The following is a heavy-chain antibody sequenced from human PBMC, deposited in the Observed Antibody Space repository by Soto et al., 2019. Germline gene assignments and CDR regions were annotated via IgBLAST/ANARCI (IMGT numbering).Heavy chain of an antibody. J-gene: IGHJ5*02. CDR1: GFTISGNY. V-gene: IGHV3-53*01. CDR2: IFSGDNT. D-gene: IGHD2-15*01. Sequence: EVQLVESGGGLIQPGGSLRLSCAASGFTISGNYITWVRQAPGKGLEWVSVIFSGDNTFYSDSVKGRFTISRDSSKNTVYLQMNRLRGEDKAVYFCATGLTLPVRPSFDAWGQGTLLTVSS. CDR3: ATGLTLPVRPSFDA.